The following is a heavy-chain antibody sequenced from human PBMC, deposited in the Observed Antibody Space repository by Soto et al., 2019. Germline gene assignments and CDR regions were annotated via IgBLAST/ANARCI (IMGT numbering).Heavy chain of an antibody. V-gene: IGHV3-21*01. Sequence: GGSLRLSCAASGFTFSSYSMSWVRQAPGKGLGWVSSISSSSSYIYYADSLKGRFTISRDNAKSSLYLQMNSLRAEDTAVYYCARDLSSSVDSWGQGTLVTVSS. D-gene: IGHD6-6*01. CDR3: ARDLSSSVDS. CDR2: ISSSSSYI. CDR1: GFTFSSYS. J-gene: IGHJ4*02.